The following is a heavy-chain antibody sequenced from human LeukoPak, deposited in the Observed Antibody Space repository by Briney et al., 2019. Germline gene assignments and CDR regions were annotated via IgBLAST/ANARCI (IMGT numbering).Heavy chain of an antibody. CDR3: ARGLRAAGT. J-gene: IGHJ4*02. Sequence: SVKVSCTASGGTFSSYAISWVRQAPGQGLEWMGGIIPIFGTANYAQKFQGRVTMTRNTSISTAYMELSSLRSEDTAVYYCARGLRAAGTWGQGTLVTVSS. CDR2: IIPIFGTA. V-gene: IGHV1-69*05. D-gene: IGHD6-13*01. CDR1: GGTFSSYA.